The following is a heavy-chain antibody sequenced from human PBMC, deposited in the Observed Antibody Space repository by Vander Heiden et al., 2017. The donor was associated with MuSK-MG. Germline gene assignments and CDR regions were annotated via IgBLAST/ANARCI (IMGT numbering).Heavy chain of an antibody. V-gene: IGHV3-15*01. CDR3: TTGYSGYDWGFDY. CDR1: GFTFSNAW. D-gene: IGHD5-12*01. J-gene: IGHJ4*02. CDR2: IKSKTDGGTT. Sequence: EVQLVESGGGLVKPGGSLRLPCAASGFTFSNAWMSWVRQAPGKGLEWVGRIKSKTDGGTTDYAAPVKGRFTISRDDSKNTLYLQMNSLKTEDTAVYYCTTGYSGYDWGFDYWGQGTLVTVSS.